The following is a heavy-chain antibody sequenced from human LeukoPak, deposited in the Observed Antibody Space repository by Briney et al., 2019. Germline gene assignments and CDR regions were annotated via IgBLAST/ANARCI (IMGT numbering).Heavy chain of an antibody. D-gene: IGHD6-25*01. Sequence: GASVKVSCKASGYTFTGYYMHWVRQAPGQGLEWMGWINPNSGGTNYAQKFQGRVTMTRDTSISTAYMELSRLRSDDTAVYYCASVTAGYSSGGVDYSFDYWGQGTLAPVSS. CDR2: INPNSGGT. V-gene: IGHV1-2*02. J-gene: IGHJ4*02. CDR3: ASVTAGYSSGGVDYSFDY. CDR1: GYTFTGYY.